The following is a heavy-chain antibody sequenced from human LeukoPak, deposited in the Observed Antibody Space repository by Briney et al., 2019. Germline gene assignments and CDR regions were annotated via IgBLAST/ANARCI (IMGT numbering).Heavy chain of an antibody. V-gene: IGHV4-39*01. Sequence: PSETLSLTCTVSGGPISGSSYFWGWIRQPPGKGLEWIGSIYYSGSTYYNPSLKSRVTISVDTSKNQFSLKLSSVTAADTAVYYCARTRDANAYYYYYGMDVWGQGTTVTVSS. J-gene: IGHJ6*02. CDR2: IYYSGST. CDR3: ARTRDANAYYYYYGMDV. D-gene: IGHD2-2*01. CDR1: GGPISGSSYF.